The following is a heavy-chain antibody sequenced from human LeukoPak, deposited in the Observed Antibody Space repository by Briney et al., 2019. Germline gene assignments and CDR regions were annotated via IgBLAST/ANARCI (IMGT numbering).Heavy chain of an antibody. Sequence: PGESLKISCQGSGYSFNTYWVGWVRQMPGKGLEWMGIIYPADSYTRYSPSFQGQVTISADKSINTAYLQWRTLKASDSAIYYCARVLDVDTAVFHYYFDFWGQGTLVTVSS. CDR2: IYPADSYT. CDR1: GYSFNTYW. CDR3: ARVLDVDTAVFHYYFDF. V-gene: IGHV5-51*03. D-gene: IGHD5-18*01. J-gene: IGHJ4*02.